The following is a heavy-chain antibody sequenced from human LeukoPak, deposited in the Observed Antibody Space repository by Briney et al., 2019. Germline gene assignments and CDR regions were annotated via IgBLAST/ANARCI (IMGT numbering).Heavy chain of an antibody. CDR1: GFTFSSYG. D-gene: IGHD4-17*01. J-gene: IGHJ4*02. CDR2: IRYDGSNK. V-gene: IGHV3-30*02. Sequence: GGSLRLSCAASGFTFSSYGMHWVRQAPGKGLEWVAFIRYDGSNKYYADSVKGRFTISRDNSKNTLYMQMNSLRAEDTAVYSCASFLIYGDYGFDYWGQGTRVTVSS. CDR3: ASFLIYGDYGFDY.